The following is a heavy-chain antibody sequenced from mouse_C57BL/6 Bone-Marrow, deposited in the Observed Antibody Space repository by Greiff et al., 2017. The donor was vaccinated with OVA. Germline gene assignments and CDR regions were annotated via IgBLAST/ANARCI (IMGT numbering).Heavy chain of an antibody. CDR3: ARPYYSNYVNYAMDY. D-gene: IGHD2-5*01. Sequence: VQLKESGGGLVKPGGSLKLSCAASGFTFSDYGMHWVRQAPEKGLEWVAYISSGSSTIYYADTVKGRFTISRDNAKNTLFLQMTSLRSEDTAMYYCARPYYSNYVNYAMDYWGQGTSVTVSS. CDR1: GFTFSDYG. V-gene: IGHV5-17*01. CDR2: ISSGSSTI. J-gene: IGHJ4*01.